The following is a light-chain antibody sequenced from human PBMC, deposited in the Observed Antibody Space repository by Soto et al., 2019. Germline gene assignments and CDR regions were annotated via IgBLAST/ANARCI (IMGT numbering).Light chain of an antibody. CDR1: QSISNW. V-gene: IGKV1-5*01. CDR2: DAS. Sequence: DIPMTQSPSTLSASVGDRVTITCRASQSISNWLAWYQQKAGKAPKILIYDASSLGSGVPSRFSGSGSGTEFTLTISSLQPGDSATYYCKQYNSYSPWTFGQGTKVEI. CDR3: KQYNSYSPWT. J-gene: IGKJ1*01.